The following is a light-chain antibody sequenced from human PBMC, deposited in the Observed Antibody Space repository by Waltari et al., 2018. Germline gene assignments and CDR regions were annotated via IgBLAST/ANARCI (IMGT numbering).Light chain of an antibody. V-gene: IGLV2-14*03. J-gene: IGLJ3*02. CDR2: DVS. CDR1: SSDVGGYNY. CDR3: SSYTSSKTWV. Sequence: QSALTQPASVPGSPGQSITIPCTGTSSDVGGYNYVSWYQQHPGQAPKLMIYDVSNRPSRVSNRFSGSKSDNTASLTISGLLAEDEADYYCSSYTSSKTWVFGGGTRLTVL.